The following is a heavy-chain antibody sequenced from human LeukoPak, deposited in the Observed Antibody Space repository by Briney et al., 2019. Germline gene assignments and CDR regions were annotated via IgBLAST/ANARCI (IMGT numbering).Heavy chain of an antibody. V-gene: IGHV3-23*01. Sequence: GGSLRLSCAASGFTFDDYAMHWVRQAPGKGLEWVSAISGSGGSTYYADSVKGRFTISRDNSKNTLYLQMNSLRAEDTAVYYCAKNVWGSYRSNYYFDYWGQGTLVTVSS. J-gene: IGHJ4*02. CDR3: AKNVWGSYRSNYYFDY. CDR2: ISGSGGST. CDR1: GFTFDDYA. D-gene: IGHD3-16*02.